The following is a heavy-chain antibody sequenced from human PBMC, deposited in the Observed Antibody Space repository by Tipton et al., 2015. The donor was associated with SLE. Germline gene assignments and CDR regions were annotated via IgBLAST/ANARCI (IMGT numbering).Heavy chain of an antibody. Sequence: QLVQSGAEVKNPGASVKVSCKASGYTFTSYGISWVRQAPGQGLEWMGIINPSGGSTSYAQKFQGRVTMTRDTSTSTVYMELSSLRSEDTAVYYCARECGGDCYSKAFDIWGQGTMVTVSS. CDR3: ARECGGDCYSKAFDI. D-gene: IGHD2-21*02. J-gene: IGHJ3*02. CDR2: INPSGGST. CDR1: GYTFTSYG. V-gene: IGHV1-46*01.